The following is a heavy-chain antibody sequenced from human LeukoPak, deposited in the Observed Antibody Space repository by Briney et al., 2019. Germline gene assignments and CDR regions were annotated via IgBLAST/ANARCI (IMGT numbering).Heavy chain of an antibody. CDR1: GYTFTSYD. CDR2: MNPNGGNT. J-gene: IGHJ6*02. Sequence: ASVKVSCKASGYTFTSYDINWVRQATGQGLEWMGWMNPNGGNTGYAQKFQGRVTMTRNTSISTAYMELSSLRSEDTAVYYCARQAVTISYYYHGMDVWGQGTTVTVSS. D-gene: IGHD4-17*01. V-gene: IGHV1-8*01. CDR3: ARQAVTISYYYHGMDV.